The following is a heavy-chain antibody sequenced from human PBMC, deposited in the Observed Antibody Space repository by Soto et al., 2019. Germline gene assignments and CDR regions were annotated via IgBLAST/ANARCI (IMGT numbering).Heavy chain of an antibody. J-gene: IGHJ6*02. D-gene: IGHD2-2*01. CDR1: GGSISSSSYY. CDR2: IYYSGST. Sequence: QLQLQESGPGLVKPSETLSLTCTVSGGSISSSSYYWGWIRQPPGKGLEWIGSIYYSGSTYYNPSLKSRVTISVDTSKNQFSLKLSSVTAADTAVYYCARGDIVVVPAGRLLYYYGMDVWGQGTTVTVSS. V-gene: IGHV4-39*01. CDR3: ARGDIVVVPAGRLLYYYGMDV.